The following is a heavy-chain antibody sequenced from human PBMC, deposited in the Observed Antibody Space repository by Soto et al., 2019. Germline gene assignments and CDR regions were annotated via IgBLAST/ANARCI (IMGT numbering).Heavy chain of an antibody. V-gene: IGHV6-1*01. J-gene: IGHJ5*02. CDR2: TYYRSKWYN. Sequence: SQTLSLTCAISGDRVSSNSAAWNWIRQSPSRGLEWLGRTYYRSKWYNDYAVSVKSRITINPDTSKNQFSLQLNSVTPEDTAVYYCARVELDTPNSGFDPWGQGTLVTVSS. CDR3: ARVELDTPNSGFDP. CDR1: GDRVSSNSAA. D-gene: IGHD6-13*01.